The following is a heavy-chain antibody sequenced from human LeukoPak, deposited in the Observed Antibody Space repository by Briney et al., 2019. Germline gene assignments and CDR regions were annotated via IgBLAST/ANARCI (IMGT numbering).Heavy chain of an antibody. CDR2: IRNDGTTK. CDR3: AGGTVTTFDY. CDR1: GFTFSSCG. J-gene: IGHJ4*02. D-gene: IGHD4-11*01. V-gene: IGHV3-30*02. Sequence: GGSLRLSCAASGFTFSSCGMHWVRQAPGKGLEGVTFIRNDGTTKYYADSVKGRFTISRDNSKNTLYLQMNILRAEDTAVYYCAGGTVTTFDYWGQGTLVTVSS.